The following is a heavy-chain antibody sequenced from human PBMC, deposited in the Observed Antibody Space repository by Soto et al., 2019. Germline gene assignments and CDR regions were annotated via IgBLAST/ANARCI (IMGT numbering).Heavy chain of an antibody. J-gene: IGHJ5*02. D-gene: IGHD3-22*01. CDR3: ARGINYYDSSGYSWFDP. CDR2: MYHTGTT. V-gene: IGHV4-30-2*01. Sequence: QLQLQESGSGLVKPSQTLSLTCTVSGGFINSGRYSWTWIRQPPGKGLEWIGHMYHTGTTYYNPSLKGRVTMSVDTSKNQFSLKLSSVTAADTAVYYCARGINYYDSSGYSWFDPWGQGTLVTVSS. CDR1: GGFINSGRYS.